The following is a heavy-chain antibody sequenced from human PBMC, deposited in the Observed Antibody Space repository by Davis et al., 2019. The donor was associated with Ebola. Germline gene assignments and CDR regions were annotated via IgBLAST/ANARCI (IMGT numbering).Heavy chain of an antibody. CDR1: GGSFSGYY. V-gene: IGHV4-34*01. CDR3: ARLITIFGVVDV. CDR2: INHSGST. D-gene: IGHD3-3*01. Sequence: SETLSLTCAVYGGSFSGYYWSWIRQPPGKGLEWIGEINHSGSTNYNPSLNSRVTISVDTSKNQFSLKLSSVTAADTAVYYCARLITIFGVVDVWGQGTTVTVSS. J-gene: IGHJ6*02.